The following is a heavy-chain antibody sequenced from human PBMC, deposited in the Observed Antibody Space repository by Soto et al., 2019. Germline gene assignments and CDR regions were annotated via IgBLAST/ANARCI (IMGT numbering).Heavy chain of an antibody. J-gene: IGHJ2*01. CDR3: ARIPQIAVAGTRFGYFDL. Sequence: QVQLEESGGGVVQPGRSLRLSCAASGFTFSSYGMHWVRQAPGKGLEWVAVIWYDGSNKYYADSVKGRFTISRDNSKNPLYLQMNSRGAEDAAVYYWARIPQIAVAGTRFGYFDLWGRGTLVTVSS. D-gene: IGHD6-19*01. V-gene: IGHV3-33*01. CDR1: GFTFSSYG. CDR2: IWYDGSNK.